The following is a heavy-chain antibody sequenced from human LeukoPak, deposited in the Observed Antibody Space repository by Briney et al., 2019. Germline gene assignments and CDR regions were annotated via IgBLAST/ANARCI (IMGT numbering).Heavy chain of an antibody. Sequence: GGSLRLSCSASGLTFSRYAMHWVRQAPGKGPEYVSAISSNGGSTYTADSVKGKLTISRDNSKNKMYLQMSSLRAEDTAVYYCVKAALRYFDWSPDYWGQGTLVTVSS. CDR2: ISSNGGST. J-gene: IGHJ4*02. CDR3: VKAALRYFDWSPDY. V-gene: IGHV3-64D*06. CDR1: GLTFSRYA. D-gene: IGHD3-9*01.